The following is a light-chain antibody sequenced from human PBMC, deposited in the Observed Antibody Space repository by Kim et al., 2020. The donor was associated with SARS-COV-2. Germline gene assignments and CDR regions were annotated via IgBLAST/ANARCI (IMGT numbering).Light chain of an antibody. CDR2: LNSDGSH. Sequence: QLVLTQSPSASASLGASVKLTCTLSSGHSSYAIAWHQQQPEKGPRYLMKLNSDGSHSKGDAIPDRFSGSSSGAERYLTISSLQSEDEADYYCQNWGTGIVVFGGGTQLTVL. CDR3: QNWGTGIVV. J-gene: IGLJ2*01. CDR1: SGHSSYA. V-gene: IGLV4-69*01.